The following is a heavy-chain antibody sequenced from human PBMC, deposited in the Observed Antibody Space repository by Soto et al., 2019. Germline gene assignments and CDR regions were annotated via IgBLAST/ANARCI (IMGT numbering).Heavy chain of an antibody. CDR2: MNPNSGNT. D-gene: IGHD3-22*01. CDR1: GYTFTSYD. Sequence: ASVKVSCKASGYTFTSYDINWVRQATGQGLEWMGWMNPNSGNTGYAQKFQGRVTMTRNTSISTAYMELSSLISEDTAVFYCAMFKSTYYYDSSGYRSWSYYGMDVWGQGTTVTVSS. CDR3: AMFKSTYYYDSSGYRSWSYYGMDV. V-gene: IGHV1-8*01. J-gene: IGHJ6*02.